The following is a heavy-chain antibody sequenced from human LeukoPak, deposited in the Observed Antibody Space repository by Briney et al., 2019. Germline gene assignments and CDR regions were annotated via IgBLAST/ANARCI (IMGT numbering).Heavy chain of an antibody. CDR1: GFTFSSYE. J-gene: IGHJ5*02. D-gene: IGHD3-22*01. V-gene: IGHV3-48*03. CDR3: ASLYYDSSGT. Sequence: PGGSLRLSCAASGFTFSSYEMNWVRQAPGKGLAWVSYISSSGSTIYYADSVKGRFTISRDNAKNSLYLQMNSLRAEDTAVYYCASLYYDSSGTWGQGTLVTVSS. CDR2: ISSSGSTI.